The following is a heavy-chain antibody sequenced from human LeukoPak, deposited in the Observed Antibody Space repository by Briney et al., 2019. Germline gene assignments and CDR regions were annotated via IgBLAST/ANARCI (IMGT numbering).Heavy chain of an antibody. CDR3: ARESTVVIAFDI. J-gene: IGHJ3*02. CDR1: GFTFSSYG. Sequence: GGSLRLSCAASGFTFSSYGMHWVRQAPGKGLXXVAVIWYDGSNKYYADSVKGRFTISRDNSKNTLYLQMNSLRAEDTAVYYCARESTVVIAFDIWGQGTMVTVSS. CDR2: IWYDGSNK. V-gene: IGHV3-33*01. D-gene: IGHD4-23*01.